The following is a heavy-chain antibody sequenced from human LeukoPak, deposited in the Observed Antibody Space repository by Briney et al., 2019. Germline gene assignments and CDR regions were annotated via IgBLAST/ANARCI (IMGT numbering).Heavy chain of an antibody. CDR1: GCTFTSPA. CDR2: INTNTGNP. J-gene: IGHJ4*02. CDR3: ARQGPGYCSSTSCYGVDY. D-gene: IGHD2-2*01. V-gene: IGHV7-4-1*02. Sequence: ASVKVSCKASGCTFTSPAMNWVRQAPGQGLEWMGWINTNTGNPTYAQGFTGRFVFSLDTSVSTAYLQISSLKAEDTAVYYCARQGPGYCSSTSCYGVDYWGQGTLVTVSS.